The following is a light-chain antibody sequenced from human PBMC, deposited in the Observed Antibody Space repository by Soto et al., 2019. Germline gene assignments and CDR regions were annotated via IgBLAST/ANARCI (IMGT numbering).Light chain of an antibody. CDR3: QQSNSSPPT. CDR1: QSISSY. V-gene: IGKV1-39*01. J-gene: IGKJ4*01. CDR2: AAY. Sequence: DIQVTQSPSSLSASVGDTVTITCRTSQSISSYLSWYQQKPGKAPKLLIYAAYTLQSGVPSRFRGSGSGTDFTLTISSLQPEDFATYFCQQSNSSPPTFGGGTKVDIK.